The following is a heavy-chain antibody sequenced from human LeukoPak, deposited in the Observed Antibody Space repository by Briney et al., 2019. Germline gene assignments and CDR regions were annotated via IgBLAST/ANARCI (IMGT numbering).Heavy chain of an antibody. Sequence: ASVKVSCKASGYTFTSYDIIWVRQASGQGLEWMGWMNPNSGQTGYAQKFQGRVTMTRTTSISTAYMELTSLTSEDSAVYYCARSIVGVRKRNDYWGQGTLVTVSS. CDR1: GYTFTSYD. V-gene: IGHV1-8*01. CDR3: ARSIVGVRKRNDY. J-gene: IGHJ4*02. CDR2: MNPNSGQT. D-gene: IGHD1-26*01.